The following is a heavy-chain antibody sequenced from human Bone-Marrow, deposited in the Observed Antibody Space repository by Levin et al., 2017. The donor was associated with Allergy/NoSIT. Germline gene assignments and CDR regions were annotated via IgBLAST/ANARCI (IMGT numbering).Heavy chain of an antibody. CDR3: ARSPYDFWSGYYASGLEYFQH. D-gene: IGHD3-3*01. CDR2: INHSGST. J-gene: IGHJ1*01. V-gene: IGHV4-34*01. Sequence: SETLSLTCAVYGGSFSGYYWSWIRQPPGKGLEWIGEINHSGSTNYNPSLKSRVTISVDTSKNQFSLKLSSVTAADTAVYYCARSPYDFWSGYYASGLEYFQHWGQGTLVTVSS. CDR1: GGSFSGYY.